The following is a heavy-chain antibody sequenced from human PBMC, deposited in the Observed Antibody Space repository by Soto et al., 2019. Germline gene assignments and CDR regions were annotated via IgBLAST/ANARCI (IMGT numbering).Heavy chain of an antibody. D-gene: IGHD3-9*01. CDR2: IYYSGST. J-gene: IGHJ6*02. V-gene: IGHV4-59*01. CDR3: ARDLRCCGLDV. CDR1: GASMRSYY. Sequence: SETLSLTCNVSGASMRSYYWTWMRLSPGKGLEWIGDIYYSGSTNLNPSLRSRLSISIDTSKNKFSLMLNSVTAADTAVYYCARDLRCCGLDVWGQGTTVTVSS.